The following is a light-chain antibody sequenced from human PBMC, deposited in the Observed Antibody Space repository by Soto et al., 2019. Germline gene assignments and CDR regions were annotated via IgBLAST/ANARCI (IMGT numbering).Light chain of an antibody. CDR3: QSYDSSLSGYV. CDR2: GNS. CDR1: SSNIGAGYD. Sequence: QAVVTQPPSVSGAPGQRVTISCTGSSSNIGAGYDVHWYQQLPGTAPKLLIYGNSNRPSGVPDRFSGSKSGTSASLAITGLQAEDVADYYCQSYDSSLSGYVFGTVTKLTVL. J-gene: IGLJ1*01. V-gene: IGLV1-40*01.